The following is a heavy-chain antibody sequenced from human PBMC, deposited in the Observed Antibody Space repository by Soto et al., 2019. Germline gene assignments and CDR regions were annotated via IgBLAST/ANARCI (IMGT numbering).Heavy chain of an antibody. V-gene: IGHV2-5*02. J-gene: IGHJ4*02. CDR3: VHPPTGNYFDS. CDR1: GFSLTTNGVG. Sequence: QITLKESGPTLVKPTQTLTLTCTFSGFSLTTNGVGVAWIRQPPGKALEWLTLIYWDDDKRYSPSLKSRITISKDTSKNTGVVTTTNMDPVDTATYYCVHPPTGNYFDSWGQGTLVTVSS. CDR2: IYWDDDK.